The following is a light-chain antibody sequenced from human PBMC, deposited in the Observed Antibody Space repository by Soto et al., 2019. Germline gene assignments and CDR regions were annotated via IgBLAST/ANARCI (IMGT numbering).Light chain of an antibody. CDR3: QQYGSSPPQT. V-gene: IGKV3-20*01. J-gene: IGKJ1*01. CDR2: GAS. Sequence: EIVLTQSPGTLSLSPGERATLSCRASQSVSSSYLAWYQQKPGQAPRLLIYGASSRATGIPDGFSGSGSGTDFTITISRLEPEDFAVYYCQQYGSSPPQTFGQGTKVEIK. CDR1: QSVSSSY.